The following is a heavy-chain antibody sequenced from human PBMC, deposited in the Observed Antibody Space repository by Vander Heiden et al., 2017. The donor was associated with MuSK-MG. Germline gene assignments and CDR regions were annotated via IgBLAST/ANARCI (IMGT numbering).Heavy chain of an antibody. Sequence: EVQLVESGGDLVQPGGSLRLSCAASGFTVSSNYMSWVRQAPGKGLEWVSVIYRGGDTYYADSGMGRFTISRDNSKNTLYLQMNSLRAADTDVYYCTRGCSGGTCYYYSSGMDVWGQVTTVTVSS. CDR3: TRGCSGGTCYYYSSGMDV. CDR2: IYRGGDT. J-gene: IGHJ6*02. V-gene: IGHV3-66*01. D-gene: IGHD2-15*01. CDR1: GFTVSSNY.